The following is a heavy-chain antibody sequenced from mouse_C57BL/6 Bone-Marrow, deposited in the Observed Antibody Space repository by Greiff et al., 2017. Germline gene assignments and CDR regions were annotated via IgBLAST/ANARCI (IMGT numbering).Heavy chain of an antibody. Sequence: QVQLKQSGAELVRPGASVKLSCKASGYTFTDYYINWVKQRPGQGLEWIARIYPGSGNTYYNEKFKGKATLTAEKSSSTAYMQLSSLTSEDSAVYFCAIYGSSPDFDYWGQGTTLTVSS. D-gene: IGHD1-1*01. CDR2: IYPGSGNT. J-gene: IGHJ2*01. CDR3: AIYGSSPDFDY. V-gene: IGHV1-76*01. CDR1: GYTFTDYY.